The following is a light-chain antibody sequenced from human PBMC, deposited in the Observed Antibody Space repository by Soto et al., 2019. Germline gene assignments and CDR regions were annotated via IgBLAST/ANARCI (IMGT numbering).Light chain of an antibody. V-gene: IGLV2-14*01. CDR1: SSDVGGYNY. Sequence: QSALTQPASVSGSPGQSITISCTGTSSDVGGYNYVSWYQQHPGKAPKLMIYEVSNRPSGVSNRFSGSKSGNTASLTISGLQAEDEAHYYCSSYTSRSTVLLGGGTKLTVL. CDR2: EVS. J-gene: IGLJ2*01. CDR3: SSYTSRSTVL.